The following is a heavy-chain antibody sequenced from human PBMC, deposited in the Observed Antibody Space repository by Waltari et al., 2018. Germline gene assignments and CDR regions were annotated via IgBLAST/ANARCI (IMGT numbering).Heavy chain of an antibody. J-gene: IGHJ4*02. CDR2: SDSVGIT. V-gene: IGHV3-53*01. CDR1: GFTASCNY. CDR3: ARGELTIFGVAPGD. Sequence: EVQLVESGGGLIQPGGSLRLSCAASGFTASCNYMSWVRPAPGKGRGWVSVSDSVGITYYADSVKGRFTISRDNSKNTLYLQMNSLRAEDTAVYYCARGELTIFGVAPGDWGQGTLVTVSS. D-gene: IGHD3-3*01.